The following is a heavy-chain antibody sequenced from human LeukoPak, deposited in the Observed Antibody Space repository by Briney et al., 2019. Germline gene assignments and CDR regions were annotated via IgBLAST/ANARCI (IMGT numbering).Heavy chain of an antibody. Sequence: SVKVSCKASGGTFSSYAISWVRQAPGQGLEWMGGIIPIFGTANYAQKFQGRVTITADKSTSTAYMELSSLRSEDTAVYYCARTLWFGELLGLDYWGQGTLVTVSS. CDR1: GGTFSSYA. V-gene: IGHV1-69*06. J-gene: IGHJ4*02. CDR3: ARTLWFGELLGLDY. D-gene: IGHD3-10*01. CDR2: IIPIFGTA.